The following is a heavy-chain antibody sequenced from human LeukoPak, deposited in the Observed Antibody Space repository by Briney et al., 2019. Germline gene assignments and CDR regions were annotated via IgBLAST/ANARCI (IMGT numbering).Heavy chain of an antibody. J-gene: IGHJ3*02. CDR3: ARGGNYYDYPGNI. D-gene: IGHD3-16*01. CDR2: ISGYNGDT. V-gene: IGHV1-18*01. Sequence: ASVKVSRKTSGYIFTGYGITWVRQAPGQGLEWMGWISGYNGDTNYAQKFQGRVTMTTDTSTSTAYMELRSLRSADTAVYYCARGGNYYDYPGNIWGQGTMVIVS. CDR1: GYIFTGYG.